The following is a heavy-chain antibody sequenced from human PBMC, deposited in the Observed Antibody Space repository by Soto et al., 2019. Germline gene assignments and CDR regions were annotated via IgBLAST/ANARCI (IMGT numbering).Heavy chain of an antibody. D-gene: IGHD3-10*02. V-gene: IGHV3-30*18. CDR2: ISYDGSNK. CDR3: AKDAVPPDAFDI. CDR1: GFTFSSYG. Sequence: GGSLRLSCAASGFTFSSYGMHWVRQAPGKGLEWVAVISYDGSNKYYADSVKGRFTISRDNSKNRLYLQMNSLRAEDTAVYYCAKDAVPPDAFDIWGQGTMVTVSS. J-gene: IGHJ3*02.